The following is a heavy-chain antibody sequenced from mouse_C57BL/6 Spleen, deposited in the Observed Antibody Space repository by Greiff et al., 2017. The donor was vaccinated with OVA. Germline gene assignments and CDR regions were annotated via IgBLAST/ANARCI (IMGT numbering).Heavy chain of an antibody. D-gene: IGHD3-2*02. CDR1: GFTIKDDY. CDR2: IDPENGDT. Sequence: VQLKQSGAELVRPGASVKLSCTASGFTIKDDYMPWVKQRPEQGLEWIGWIDPENGDTEYASKFQGKATITADTSSNTAYLQLSSLTSEDTAVYYCTIDSSGTDYWGQGTTLTVSS. V-gene: IGHV14-4*01. CDR3: TIDSSGTDY. J-gene: IGHJ2*01.